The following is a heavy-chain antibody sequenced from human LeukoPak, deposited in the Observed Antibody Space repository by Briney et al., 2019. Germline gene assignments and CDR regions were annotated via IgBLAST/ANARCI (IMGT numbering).Heavy chain of an antibody. V-gene: IGHV3-30*02. J-gene: IGHJ4*02. CDR2: IPYDGSNK. CDR1: GFTFSSYG. CDR3: AKDQHGDYVGY. D-gene: IGHD4-17*01. Sequence: GGSLRLSCAASGFTFSSYGMHWVRQAPGKGLEWVAFIPYDGSNKYYADSVKGRFTISRDNSKNTLYLQMNSLRAEDTAVYYCAKDQHGDYVGYWAQGTLVTVSS.